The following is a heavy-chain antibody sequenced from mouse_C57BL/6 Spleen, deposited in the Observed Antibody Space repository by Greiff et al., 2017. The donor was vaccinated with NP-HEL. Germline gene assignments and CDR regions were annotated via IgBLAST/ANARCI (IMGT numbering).Heavy chain of an antibody. CDR3: AKQLLTTVVAPGYFGV. CDR2: IWGDGST. V-gene: IGHV2-3*01. D-gene: IGHD1-1*01. CDR1: GFSLTSYG. J-gene: IGHJ1*03. Sequence: VKLMESGPGLVAPSQSLSITCTVSGFSLTSYGVSWVRQPPGKGLEWLGVIWGDGSTNYPSALISSLSISKDNSKGQVFLKLNSLQTDDTATYYCAKQLLTTVVAPGYFGVWGTGTTVTVSS.